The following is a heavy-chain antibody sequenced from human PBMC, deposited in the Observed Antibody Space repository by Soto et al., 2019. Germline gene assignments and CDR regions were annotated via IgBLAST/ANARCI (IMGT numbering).Heavy chain of an antibody. CDR1: DFTFRNSG. CDR2: IKPDGGAT. V-gene: IGHV3-7*03. CDR3: FGGNGGPQ. Sequence: GGSLRLSCATSDFTFRNSGINWVRQAPGKGLEWVANIKPDGGATNYVDPVKGRFTISRDNVRNSASLQMNSLRVEDTAVYFCFGGNGGPQWGQGTLVTVSS. J-gene: IGHJ4*02. D-gene: IGHD3-16*01.